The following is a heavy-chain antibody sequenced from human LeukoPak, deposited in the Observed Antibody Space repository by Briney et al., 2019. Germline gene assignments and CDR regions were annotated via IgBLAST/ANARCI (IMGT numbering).Heavy chain of an antibody. Sequence: ASVKVSCKASGYTFTGYYMHWVRQAPGQGLEWMGWINPNSGGTNYAQKFQGRVTMTRDTSISTAYMELSRLRSDDTAVYYCARDQIATAVWGSYRPRALGYWGQGTLVTVSS. J-gene: IGHJ4*02. CDR3: ARDQIATAVWGSYRPRALGY. CDR1: GYTFTGYY. D-gene: IGHD3-16*02. CDR2: INPNSGGT. V-gene: IGHV1-2*02.